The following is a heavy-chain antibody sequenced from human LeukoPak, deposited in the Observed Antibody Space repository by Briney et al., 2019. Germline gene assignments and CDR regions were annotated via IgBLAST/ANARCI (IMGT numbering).Heavy chain of an antibody. CDR1: GYTFTGYY. D-gene: IGHD2/OR15-2a*01. V-gene: IGHV1-2*06. CDR3: ASFPGVGAFDI. J-gene: IGHJ3*02. CDR2: INPNSGGT. Sequence: ASVKVSCKASGYTFTGYYMHWVRQAPGQGLEWMGRINPNSGGTNYAQKFQGRVTMTRDTSISTAYMELSSLRSEDTAVYYCASFPGVGAFDIWGQGTMVTVSS.